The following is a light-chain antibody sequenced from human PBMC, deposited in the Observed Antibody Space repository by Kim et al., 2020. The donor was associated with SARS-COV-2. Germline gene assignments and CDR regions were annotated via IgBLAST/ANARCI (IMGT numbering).Light chain of an antibody. V-gene: IGKV3-15*01. J-gene: IGKJ4*01. CDR1: QSVGSK. CDR2: AAS. Sequence: EVVMTQSPATLSVSPGERATLSCRASQSVGSKLAWYQHKIGQSPRVLIYAASARATGIADRFSGSGSGTEFTLTISSLQSEDFALYDCQQYNDWPLTFGGGTKVDIK. CDR3: QQYNDWPLT.